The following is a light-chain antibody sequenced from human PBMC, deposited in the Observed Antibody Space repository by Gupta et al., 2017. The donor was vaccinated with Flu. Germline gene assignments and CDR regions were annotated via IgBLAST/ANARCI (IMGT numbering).Light chain of an antibody. Sequence: SSELTQDPAVSVALGQTVSITCQGDSLRSYYASWYQQKPGQAPLLVIYGKNNRPSGIPDRFSGSSSGNTASLTITGAQAEDEADYYCNSRDSSGNHLGVFGGGTKLTVL. CDR3: NSRDSSGNHLGV. J-gene: IGLJ3*02. V-gene: IGLV3-19*01. CDR2: GKN. CDR1: SLRSYY.